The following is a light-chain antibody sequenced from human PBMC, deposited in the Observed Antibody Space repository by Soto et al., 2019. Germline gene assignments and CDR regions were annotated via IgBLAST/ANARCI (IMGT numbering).Light chain of an antibody. CDR2: GAS. J-gene: IGKJ1*01. CDR3: QQYNNWPRT. V-gene: IGKV3-15*01. CDR1: QSVSSN. Sequence: EIVMTQSPATLSVSPGERATLSCRDSQSVSSNLAWYQQKPGQAPRLLIYGASPRATGIPARFSGSGSGTEFTLTISSLQSEDFAVYYCQQYNNWPRTFGQGTKVEIK.